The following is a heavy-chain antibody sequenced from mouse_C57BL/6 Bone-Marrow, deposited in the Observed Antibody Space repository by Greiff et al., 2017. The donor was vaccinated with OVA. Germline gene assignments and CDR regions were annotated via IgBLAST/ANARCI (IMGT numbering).Heavy chain of an antibody. J-gene: IGHJ4*01. CDR2: ISSGGDYI. V-gene: IGHV5-9-1*02. D-gene: IGHD2-1*01. Sequence: EVKVEESGEGLVKPGGSLKLSCAASGFTFSSYAMSWVRQTPEKRLEWVAYISSGGDYIYYADTVKGRFTISRDNARNTLYLQMSSLKSEDTAMYYGTRLLGAMDYWGQGTAVTVSA. CDR3: TRLLGAMDY. CDR1: GFTFSSYA.